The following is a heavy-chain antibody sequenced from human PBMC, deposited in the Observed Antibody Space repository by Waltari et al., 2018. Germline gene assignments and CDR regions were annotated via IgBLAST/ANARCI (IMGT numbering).Heavy chain of an antibody. V-gene: IGHV1-3*04. CDR1: GYTSSNYV. J-gene: IGHJ4*02. CDR3: ASEGGSGSYFV. D-gene: IGHD1-26*01. Sequence: QVQLVQSGAEVKEPGASLRVSCKGSGYTSSNYVIDWVRQAPGQRLEWMGWINSGNGNTKYSQKFQGRVTITRDTFRSTAYMELSSLRSDDTAVYYCASEGGSGSYFVWGQGTLVTVSS. CDR2: INSGNGNT.